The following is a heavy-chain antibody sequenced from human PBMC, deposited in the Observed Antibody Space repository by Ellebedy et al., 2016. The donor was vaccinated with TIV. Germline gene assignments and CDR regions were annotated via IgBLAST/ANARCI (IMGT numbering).Heavy chain of an antibody. CDR3: AREQWLSGYYYGMDV. J-gene: IGHJ6*02. CDR2: ISGSSTTI. Sequence: GGSLRLXXAASGFTFSSYSMNWVRQAPGKRLEWVSYISGSSTTIYQADSVKGRFTVSRDNAKNSLYLQMNSLRAEDTAVYYCAREQWLSGYYYGMDVWGQGITVTVSS. CDR1: GFTFSSYS. V-gene: IGHV3-48*04. D-gene: IGHD6-19*01.